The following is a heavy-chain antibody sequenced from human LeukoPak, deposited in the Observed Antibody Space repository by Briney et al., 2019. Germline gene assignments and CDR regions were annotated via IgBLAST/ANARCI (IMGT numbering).Heavy chain of an antibody. J-gene: IGHJ4*02. D-gene: IGHD3-10*01. Sequence: ASVKVSCKASGGTFSSYAISWVRQAPGQGLEWMGWMNPNSGNTGYAQKFQGRVTITRNTSISTAYMELSSLRSEDTAVYYCARSGSVDYWGQGALVTVSS. CDR1: GGTFSSYA. CDR3: ARSGSVDY. V-gene: IGHV1-8*03. CDR2: MNPNSGNT.